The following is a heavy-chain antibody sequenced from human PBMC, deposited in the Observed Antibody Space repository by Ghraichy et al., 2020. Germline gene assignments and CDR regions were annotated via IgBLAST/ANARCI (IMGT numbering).Heavy chain of an antibody. CDR1: CESFSGYS. D-gene: IGHD3-10*01. CDR2: INHSGST. Sequence: SETLSLTCAVYCESFSGYSWTWIRQPPGKGLEWIGEINHSGSTNYNPSLKSRVTISVDTSKKQFSLKLSSVTAADTAVYYCARGAYYGSGPLGYWGQGTQVTVSS. CDR3: ARGAYYGSGPLGY. J-gene: IGHJ4*02. V-gene: IGHV4-34*01.